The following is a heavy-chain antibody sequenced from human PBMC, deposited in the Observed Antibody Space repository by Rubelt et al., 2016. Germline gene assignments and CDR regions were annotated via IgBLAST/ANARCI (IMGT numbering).Heavy chain of an antibody. V-gene: IGHV2-5*01. Sequence: QITLKESGPTLVKPTQTLTLTCSLSGYSLSTSGVAVGWIRQPPGKALEWLALIYWSDDERYSPSLKNRLTITKDTSKNQVVLTMTNMDPADTATYYCAHGTTTKWDFDIWGQGTMVTVSS. CDR3: AHGTTTKWDFDI. J-gene: IGHJ3*02. D-gene: IGHD1-1*01. CDR2: IYWSDDE. CDR1: GYSLSTSGVA.